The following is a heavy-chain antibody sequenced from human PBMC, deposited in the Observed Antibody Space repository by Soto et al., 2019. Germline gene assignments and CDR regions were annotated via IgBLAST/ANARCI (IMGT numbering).Heavy chain of an antibody. CDR2: ISGSGAGT. J-gene: IGHJ4*02. Sequence: GGSLRLSCAASGFTFSSYAMSWVRQAPGKGLEWVSAISGSGAGTYYADSVKGRFTISRDNSKNTLYLQMNSLRAEDTAVYYCACLAWFGDPVPPFDCWGQGTVVTVSS. V-gene: IGHV3-23*01. CDR3: ACLAWFGDPVPPFDC. D-gene: IGHD3-10*01. CDR1: GFTFSSYA.